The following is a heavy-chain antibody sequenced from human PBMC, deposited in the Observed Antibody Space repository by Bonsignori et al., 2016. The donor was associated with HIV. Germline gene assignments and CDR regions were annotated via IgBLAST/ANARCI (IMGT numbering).Heavy chain of an antibody. Sequence: WIRQPPGKGLEWIGSIYYSGSTYYNPSLKSRVTISVDTSKNQFSLKLSSVTAADTAVYYCARDGGVPAASNNWFDPWGQGTLVTVSS. J-gene: IGHJ5*02. V-gene: IGHV4-39*07. CDR2: IYYSGST. CDR3: ARDGGVPAASNNWFDP. D-gene: IGHD2-2*01.